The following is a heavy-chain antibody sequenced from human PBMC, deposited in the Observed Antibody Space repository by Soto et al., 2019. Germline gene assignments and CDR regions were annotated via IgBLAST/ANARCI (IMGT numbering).Heavy chain of an antibody. CDR2: ISGSGGST. J-gene: IGHJ6*02. Sequence: EVPLLESGGGLVQPGGSLRLSCAASGFTFSSYAMSWVRQAPGKGLEWVSAISGSGGSTYYADSVKGRFTISRDNSKNTLYLQMNSLRAEDTPVYYCATGRGVNFYYGMDVWGQGTTVTVSS. CDR3: ATGRGVNFYYGMDV. D-gene: IGHD3-10*01. V-gene: IGHV3-23*01. CDR1: GFTFSSYA.